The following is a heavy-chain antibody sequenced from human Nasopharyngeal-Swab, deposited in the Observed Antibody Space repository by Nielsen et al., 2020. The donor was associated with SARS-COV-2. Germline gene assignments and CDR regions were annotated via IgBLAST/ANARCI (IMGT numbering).Heavy chain of an antibody. J-gene: IGHJ3*02. CDR3: AKGDANGANDAFDI. Sequence: GESLKISCVASGFTLGGYYMSWVRQAPGKGLEWVSAISGSGTTYYADSVKGRFTISRDNSKNTLSLQMNSLRAEDTAVYYCAKGDANGANDAFDIWGQGTMVTVSS. CDR1: GFTLGGYY. V-gene: IGHV3-23*01. D-gene: IGHD4/OR15-4a*01. CDR2: ISGSGTT.